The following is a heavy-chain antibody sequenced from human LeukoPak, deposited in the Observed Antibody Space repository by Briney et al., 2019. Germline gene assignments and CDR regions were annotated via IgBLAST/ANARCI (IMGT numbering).Heavy chain of an antibody. CDR3: ARGYGVAATRYAFDI. V-gene: IGHV4-59*01. Sequence: SETLSLTCTVSGGSISSYYWSWIRQPPGKGLEWIGYIYYSGSTNYNPSLKSRVTISVDTSKNQFSLRLSSVTAADTAVYYCARGYGVAATRYAFDIWGQGTMVTVSS. CDR1: GGSISSYY. D-gene: IGHD2-15*01. CDR2: IYYSGST. J-gene: IGHJ3*02.